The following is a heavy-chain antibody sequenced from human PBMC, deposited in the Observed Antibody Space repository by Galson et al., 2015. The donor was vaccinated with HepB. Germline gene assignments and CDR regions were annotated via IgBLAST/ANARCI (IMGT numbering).Heavy chain of an antibody. D-gene: IGHD5-18*01. J-gene: IGHJ4*02. CDR3: VRESLMAMVTFDL. CDR2: IWHDGSNQ. Sequence: SLRLSCAASGFVFSRHGIHWVRQAPGKGLECVAMIWHDGSNQLYADSMKGRFTISRDNSKNTLYLQMNSLRAEDTAVYYCVRESLMAMVTFDLWGRGTLVTVSS. CDR1: GFVFSRHG. V-gene: IGHV3-33*01.